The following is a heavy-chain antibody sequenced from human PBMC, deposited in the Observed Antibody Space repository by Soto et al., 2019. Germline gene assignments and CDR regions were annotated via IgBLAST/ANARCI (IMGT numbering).Heavy chain of an antibody. CDR3: ARGLHYYDSSGYY. Sequence: GGSLRLSCAASGFTFSSYSMNWVRQAPGKGLEWVSYISSSSGTIFYADSVKGRFTISRDNAKNSLYLQMNSLRAEDTAVYYCARGLHYYDSSGYYWGQGTLVTVSS. CDR2: ISSSSGTI. V-gene: IGHV3-48*01. J-gene: IGHJ4*02. CDR1: GFTFSSYS. D-gene: IGHD3-22*01.